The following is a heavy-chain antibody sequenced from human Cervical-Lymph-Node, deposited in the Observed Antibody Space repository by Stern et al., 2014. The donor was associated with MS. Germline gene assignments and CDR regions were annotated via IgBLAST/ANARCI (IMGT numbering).Heavy chain of an antibody. CDR2: ITWERDTI. CDR3: VKPDWKQLWTSHFDL. V-gene: IGHV3-9*01. Sequence: EVQLVESGGGLVQPGRSLRISCAASGFRFDEYAMPWVRQAPGKGLEWVSGITWERDTIHYADPVKGRFTISRDNGKNSLYLQMDNLKTEDTALCYCVKPDWKQLWTSHFDLWGRGTLVTVSS. CDR1: GFRFDEYA. D-gene: IGHD5-18*01. J-gene: IGHJ2*01.